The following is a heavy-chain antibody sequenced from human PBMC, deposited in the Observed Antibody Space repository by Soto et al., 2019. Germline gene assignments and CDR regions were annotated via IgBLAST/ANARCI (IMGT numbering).Heavy chain of an antibody. D-gene: IGHD3-3*01. CDR1: GGSVSSGSYY. Sequence: SETLSLTCTVSGGSVSSGSYYWSWIRQPPGKGLEWIGYIYYSGSTNYNPSLKSRVTISVDTSKNQFSLKLSSVTAVDTAVYYCARDHWYYDFWSGFFDYWGQGTLVTVSS. CDR3: ARDHWYYDFWSGFFDY. V-gene: IGHV4-61*01. CDR2: IYYSGST. J-gene: IGHJ4*02.